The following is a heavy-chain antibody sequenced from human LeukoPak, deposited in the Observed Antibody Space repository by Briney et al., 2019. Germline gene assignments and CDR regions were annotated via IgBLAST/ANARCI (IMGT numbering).Heavy chain of an antibody. V-gene: IGHV4-38-2*02. D-gene: IGHD5-24*01. CDR3: ARRGMATITR. CDR1: GYSISSGYY. J-gene: IGHJ4*02. CDR2: IYHSGST. Sequence: SETLSLTCTVSGYSISSGYYWGWIRQPPGKGLEWIGSIYHSGSTYYNPSLKSRVAISVDTSKNQFSLKLSSVTASDTAVYYCARRGMATITRWGQGTLVTVSS.